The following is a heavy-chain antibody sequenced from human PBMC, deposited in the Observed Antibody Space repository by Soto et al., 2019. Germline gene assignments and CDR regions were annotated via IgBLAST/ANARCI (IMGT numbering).Heavy chain of an antibody. J-gene: IGHJ4*02. V-gene: IGHV3-23*01. CDR3: ARQRITMIVVVISTGIDY. CDR1: GFTFSSYA. D-gene: IGHD3-22*01. CDR2: ISGSGGST. Sequence: EVQLLESGGGLVQPGGSLRLSCAASGFTFSSYAMSWVRQAPGKGLEWVSAISGSGGSTYYADSVKGRFTISRDNSKNTLYLQMNSLRAEDTAVYYCARQRITMIVVVISTGIDYWGQGTLVTVSS.